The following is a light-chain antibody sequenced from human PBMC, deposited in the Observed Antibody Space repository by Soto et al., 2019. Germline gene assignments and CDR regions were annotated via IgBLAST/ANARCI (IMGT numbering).Light chain of an antibody. J-gene: IGKJ5*01. V-gene: IGKV3D-20*02. CDR2: GAS. Sequence: VLTQSPGTLSLSPGESATLSCRASQTVSITYLTWYQQKPGQAPRLLIFGASKRATGTPDRFSGSGSGRDFTLTISSLEPEDFAVYYCHQRQYWPPITFGQGTRLEI. CDR3: HQRQYWPPIT. CDR1: QTVSITY.